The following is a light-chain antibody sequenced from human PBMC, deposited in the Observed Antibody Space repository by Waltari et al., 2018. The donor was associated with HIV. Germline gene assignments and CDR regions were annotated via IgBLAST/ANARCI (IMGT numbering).Light chain of an antibody. CDR1: QGIRSY. CDR2: AAS. J-gene: IGKJ5*01. Sequence: DIHLTQSPSLLSASVGDTVTFTCRASQGIRSYLAWYQQKPGKAPNLLIYAASTLQSGVPLRFSGSGSGTEFTLTISSLRPEDLATYYCQQVNSNPITFGQGTRLEI. V-gene: IGKV1-9*01. CDR3: QQVNSNPIT.